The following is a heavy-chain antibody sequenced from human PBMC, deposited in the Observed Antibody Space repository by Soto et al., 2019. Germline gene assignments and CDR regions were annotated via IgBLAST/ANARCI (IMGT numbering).Heavy chain of an antibody. CDR3: ARVKPPEYKNAFSYGLDV. CDR1: GFSFTDYW. Sequence: EVQLVESGGGLVQPGGSLRLSCVASGFSFTDYWMTWVRQAPGKGLEWVANIKEDESEMRYVDSVKGRFTISRDNVRNSLYLQMNSLTAEDSAVYYCARVKPPEYKNAFSYGLDVWGQGTTVTVSS. CDR2: IKEDESEM. V-gene: IGHV3-7*03. J-gene: IGHJ6*02. D-gene: IGHD1-20*01.